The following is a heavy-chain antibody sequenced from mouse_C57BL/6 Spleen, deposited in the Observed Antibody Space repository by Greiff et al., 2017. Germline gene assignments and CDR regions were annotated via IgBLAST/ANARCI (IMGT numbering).Heavy chain of an antibody. Sequence: VQLQQSGAELVRPGASVKLSCKATGYTFTDYCINWVKQRPGQGLEWIARIYPGSGNTYYNEKFKGKATLTAEKSSSTAYMQHSSLTSEDSAFYISARVLLHCYAMDCWSQVTSVTVSS. D-gene: IGHD2-3*01. CDR1: GYTFTDYC. V-gene: IGHV1-76*01. J-gene: IGHJ4*01. CDR2: IYPGSGNT. CDR3: ARVLLHCYAMDC.